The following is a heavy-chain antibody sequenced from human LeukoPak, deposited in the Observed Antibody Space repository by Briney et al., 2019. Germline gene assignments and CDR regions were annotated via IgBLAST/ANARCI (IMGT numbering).Heavy chain of an antibody. CDR1: GFTFSSHA. J-gene: IGHJ4*02. D-gene: IGHD3-10*01. Sequence: GGSLRLSCAVSGFTFSSHAMTWVRQAPGKGLEWVSGISISGDVTYYADSVQGRFIISRDNSKNTVYLQMDSLRVDDTAVYYCANGEVPNDYWGQGTLVTVSS. CDR3: ANGEVPNDY. V-gene: IGHV3-23*01. CDR2: ISISGDVT.